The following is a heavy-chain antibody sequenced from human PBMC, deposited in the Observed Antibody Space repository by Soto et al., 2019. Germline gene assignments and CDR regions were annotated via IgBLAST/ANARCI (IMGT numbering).Heavy chain of an antibody. CDR2: IFPSGAT. CDR3: ARGSAAKRYFDL. V-gene: IGHV4-30-4*01. J-gene: IGHJ2*01. D-gene: IGHD5-18*01. CDR1: GVPISGSDYH. Sequence: QVQLQESGPGLVKPSQTLSLMCTVSGVPISGSDYHWSWIRQSPGKGPEWIGYIFPSGATHYNSSLGSRITMSVETSKSQFSLRLTAVTAADTAVYFCARGSAAKRYFDLWGRGTLVTVSS.